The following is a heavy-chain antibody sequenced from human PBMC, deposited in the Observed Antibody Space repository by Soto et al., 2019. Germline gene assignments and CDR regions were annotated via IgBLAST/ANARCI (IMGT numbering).Heavy chain of an antibody. V-gene: IGHV1-18*01. CDR1: GYTFSNYG. J-gene: IGHJ5*02. Sequence: ASVKVSCKTSGYTFSNYGITRVRQAPGQPLEWLGWISLYSDGTNYAQKFQGRVSMTTDTSTTTAYMGLRSLRSDDTAVYYCARVVPGAEAWFGPWGQGTLVTVSS. CDR3: ARVVPGAEAWFGP. D-gene: IGHD2-2*01. CDR2: ISLYSDGT.